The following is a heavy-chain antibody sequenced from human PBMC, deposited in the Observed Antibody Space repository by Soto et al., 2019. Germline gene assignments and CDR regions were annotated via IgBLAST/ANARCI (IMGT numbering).Heavy chain of an antibody. V-gene: IGHV1-69*12. D-gene: IGHD3-3*02. CDR3: ARDKDRQQLGGNYYYGIAV. CDR1: GGTFGNSA. CDR2: IIPMFPTP. J-gene: IGHJ6*02. Sequence: QVPLVQSGAEVKKPGSSVTVSCKASGGTFGNSAISWVRQAPGQGLEWMGGIIPMFPTPDYAQKFQGRVTITADESPSTAYMELTRPRSEDTAVYYCARDKDRQQLGGNYYYGIAVWGQGPTVTVSS.